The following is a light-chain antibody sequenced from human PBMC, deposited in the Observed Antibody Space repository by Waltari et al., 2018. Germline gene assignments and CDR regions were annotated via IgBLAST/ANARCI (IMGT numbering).Light chain of an antibody. Sequence: QSALTQPASVSGSPGQSTTISCTGTSSDVGGYNLVSWYQQHPGKAPKLMIYEVSKRPSGVSNRFSGSKSGNTASLTISGLQAEDEADYYCCSYAGSSTLYVFGTGTKVTVL. CDR1: SSDVGGYNL. CDR2: EVS. J-gene: IGLJ1*01. V-gene: IGLV2-23*02. CDR3: CSYAGSSTLYV.